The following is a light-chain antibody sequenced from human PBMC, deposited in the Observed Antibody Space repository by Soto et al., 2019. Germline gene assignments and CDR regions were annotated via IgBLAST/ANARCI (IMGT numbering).Light chain of an antibody. CDR3: QKYSSVIT. V-gene: IGKV1-27*01. Sequence: DIQMTQSPSSLSASVGDRVTITCRASQGISNFLDWYQQKPGKVPKLLISAASTLQSGVPSRFSGSGSGTDFTLTITSLQPEDGATYYCQKYSSVITFGQGTRLEIK. CDR2: AAS. CDR1: QGISNF. J-gene: IGKJ5*01.